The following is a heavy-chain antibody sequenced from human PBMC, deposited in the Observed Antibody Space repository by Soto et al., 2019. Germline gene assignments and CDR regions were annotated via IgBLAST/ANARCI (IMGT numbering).Heavy chain of an antibody. V-gene: IGHV4-59*01. Sequence: QVQLQESGPGLVKPSETLSLTCTVSGGSISSYYWSWIRQPPGKGLEWNGYIYYSGSTNYNPSLNRRVTIPLDPSKNQFSLQLSSVTAADTAVYYCAQFMFGDAFDLWGQDTMVTVS. D-gene: IGHD3-10*02. CDR3: AQFMFGDAFDL. CDR1: GGSISSYY. CDR2: IYYSGST. J-gene: IGHJ3*01.